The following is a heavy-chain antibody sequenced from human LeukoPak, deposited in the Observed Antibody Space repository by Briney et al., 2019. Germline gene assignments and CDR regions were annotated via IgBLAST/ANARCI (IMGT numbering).Heavy chain of an antibody. V-gene: IGHV3-23*01. Sequence: GGSLRLSCAASGFTFSNYAMSWVRQAPGKGLEWVSGFSVSDKTTYYAESVKGRFTISRDNSKNTLYLQINSLRVEDTAVYYCAKDPSVYYGDYIIRWGLGTLVIVSS. J-gene: IGHJ4*02. CDR3: AKDPSVYYGDYIIR. CDR2: FSVSDKTT. D-gene: IGHD4-17*01. CDR1: GFTFSNYA.